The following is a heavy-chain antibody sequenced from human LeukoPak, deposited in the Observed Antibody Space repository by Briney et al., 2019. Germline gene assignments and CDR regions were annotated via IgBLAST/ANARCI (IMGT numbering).Heavy chain of an antibody. CDR1: GYTFTSYG. J-gene: IGHJ4*02. Sequence: ASVKVSCKASGYTFTSYGISWVRQAPGQGLEWMGWISAYNGNTNYAQKLQGRVTMTTDTSTSTAYMELRSLRSDDTAVYYCATGPMITFGGVIASPPFDYWGRGTLVTVSS. CDR3: ATGPMITFGGVIASPPFDY. D-gene: IGHD3-16*02. V-gene: IGHV1-18*01. CDR2: ISAYNGNT.